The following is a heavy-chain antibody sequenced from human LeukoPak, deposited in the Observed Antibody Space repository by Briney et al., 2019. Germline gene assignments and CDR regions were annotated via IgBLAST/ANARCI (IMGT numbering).Heavy chain of an antibody. D-gene: IGHD6-6*01. J-gene: IGHJ4*02. CDR2: IWYDGSNK. CDR3: ARAKYSSSSYYFDY. CDR1: GFTFSSYG. Sequence: PGRSLRLSCAASGFTFSSYGMPWVRQAPGKGLEWVAVIWYDGSNKYYADSVKGRFTISRDNSKNTLYLQMNSLRAEDTAVYYCARAKYSSSSYYFDYWGQGTLVTVSS. V-gene: IGHV3-33*01.